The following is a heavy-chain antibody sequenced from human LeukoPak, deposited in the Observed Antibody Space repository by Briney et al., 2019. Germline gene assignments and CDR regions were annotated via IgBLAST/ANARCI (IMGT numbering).Heavy chain of an antibody. CDR3: ARGPRACIITSCFVYWFDP. CDR2: INHSGST. J-gene: IGHJ5*02. Sequence: SETLSLTCAVYGGSFSGYYWSWIRQPPGKGLEWIGEINHSGSTNYNPSLKSRVTISVDTSKNQFSLKLSSVTAADTAVYFCARGPRACIITSCFVYWFDPRGQGTLVTVSS. V-gene: IGHV4-34*01. D-gene: IGHD2-2*01. CDR1: GGSFSGYY.